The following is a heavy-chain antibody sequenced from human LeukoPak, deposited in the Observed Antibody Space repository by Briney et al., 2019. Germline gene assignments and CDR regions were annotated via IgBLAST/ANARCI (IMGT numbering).Heavy chain of an antibody. CDR2: ISSSSSYI. D-gene: IGHD3-9*01. CDR1: GFTFSSYS. Sequence: GGSLRLSCAASGFTFSSYSMNWVRQAPGKGLEWVSSISSSSSYIYYADSVKGRFTISRDNAKNSLYLQMNSLRAEDTAVYYCAKDGLRYFDWLSNPFDYWGQGTLVTVSS. J-gene: IGHJ4*02. CDR3: AKDGLRYFDWLSNPFDY. V-gene: IGHV3-21*01.